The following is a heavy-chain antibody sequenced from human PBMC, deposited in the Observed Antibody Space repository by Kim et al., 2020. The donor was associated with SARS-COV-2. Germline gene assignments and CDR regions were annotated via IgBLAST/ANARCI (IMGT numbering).Heavy chain of an antibody. V-gene: IGHV4-38-2*02. CDR2: IYHSGST. D-gene: IGHD3-10*01. J-gene: IGHJ6*02. CDR1: GYSISSGYY. Sequence: SETLSLTCTVSGYSISSGYYWGWNRQPPGKGLEWIGSIYHSGSTYYNPSLKSRVTISVDTSKNQFSLKLSSVTAADTAVYYCATGSGSYHYYYGMDVWGQGTTVTVSS. CDR3: ATGSGSYHYYYGMDV.